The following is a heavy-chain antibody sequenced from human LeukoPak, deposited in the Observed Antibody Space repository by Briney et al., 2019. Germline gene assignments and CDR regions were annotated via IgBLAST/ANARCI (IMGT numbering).Heavy chain of an antibody. CDR2: FDPSDSYT. D-gene: IGHD1-26*01. CDR1: GSSFTSYW. CDR3: TRRGGGSYSHAFDI. J-gene: IGHJ3*02. Sequence: GESLRISCKGSGSSFTSYWIIWVRKLPGKGLEWMGNFDPSDSYTKYSPSFQGHVTMSTDKSISTAYLQWSSLKASDTAMYYCTRRGGGSYSHAFDIWGQGTMVTVSS. V-gene: IGHV5-10-1*01.